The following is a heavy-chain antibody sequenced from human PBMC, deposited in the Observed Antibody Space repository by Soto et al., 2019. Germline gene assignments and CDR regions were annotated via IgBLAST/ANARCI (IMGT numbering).Heavy chain of an antibody. CDR1: GYTFTSYD. V-gene: IGHV1-8*01. D-gene: IGHD6-13*01. Sequence: ASVKVSCKASGYTFTSYDINWVRQATGQGLEWMGWMNPNSGNTGYAQKFQGRVTMTRNTSISTAYMELSSLRSEDTAVYYCARGYDSSSWYYWFDPWGQGTLVTVSS. CDR2: MNPNSGNT. CDR3: ARGYDSSSWYYWFDP. J-gene: IGHJ5*02.